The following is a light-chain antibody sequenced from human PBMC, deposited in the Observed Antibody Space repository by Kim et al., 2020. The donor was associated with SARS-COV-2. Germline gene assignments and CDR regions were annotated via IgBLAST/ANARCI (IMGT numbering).Light chain of an antibody. CDR1: QSISSK. CDR2: GAS. Sequence: EIVMTQSPATLSVSPGERATLSCRASQSISSKLAWYQQKPGQAPRLLISGASTRATGIPARFSGSGSGTEFTLTISSLQSEDFAIYYCHQYNNWPRAFGQGTKVEIK. CDR3: HQYNNWPRA. V-gene: IGKV3-15*01. J-gene: IGKJ1*01.